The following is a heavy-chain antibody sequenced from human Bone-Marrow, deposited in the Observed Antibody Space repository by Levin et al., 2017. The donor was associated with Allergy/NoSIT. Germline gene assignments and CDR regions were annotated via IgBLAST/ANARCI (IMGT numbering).Heavy chain of an antibody. V-gene: IGHV3-9*01. D-gene: IGHD3-10*01. CDR3: ARDPFAYNFGSGSYLDY. Sequence: GGSLRLSCAASGFTFDDFAMHWVRQVPGKGLEWVSGINWNRGIIGYADSVKDRFTISRDNARNSLVLQMNSLRAEDTAVYYCARDPFAYNFGSGSYLDYWGQGTLVSVSS. CDR1: GFTFDDFA. CDR2: INWNRGII. J-gene: IGHJ4*02.